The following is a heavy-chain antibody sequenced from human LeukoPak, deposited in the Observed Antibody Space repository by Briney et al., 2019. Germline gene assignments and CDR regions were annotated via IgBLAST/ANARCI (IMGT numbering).Heavy chain of an antibody. D-gene: IGHD3-10*01. J-gene: IGHJ3*02. V-gene: IGHV4-4*07. Sequence: PSETLSLTCTVSGGSISSYYWSWIRQPAGKGLEWIGRIYTGGSTNYNPSLKSRATMSVDTSKNQFSLKLSSVTAADTAVYYCASKTMVDDASDIWGQGTMVTVSS. CDR1: GGSISSYY. CDR3: ASKTMVDDASDI. CDR2: IYTGGST.